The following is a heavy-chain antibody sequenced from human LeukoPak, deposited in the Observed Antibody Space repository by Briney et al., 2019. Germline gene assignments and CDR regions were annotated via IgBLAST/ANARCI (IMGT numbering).Heavy chain of an antibody. Sequence: WIRQPPGKGLEWVSGISWNSGSIGYADSVKGRFTISRDNAKNSLYLQMNSLRAEDTALYYCAKEGAYYYDSSGLRWGQGTLVTVSS. V-gene: IGHV3-9*01. CDR3: AKEGAYYYDSSGLR. D-gene: IGHD3-22*01. CDR2: ISWNSGSI. J-gene: IGHJ4*02.